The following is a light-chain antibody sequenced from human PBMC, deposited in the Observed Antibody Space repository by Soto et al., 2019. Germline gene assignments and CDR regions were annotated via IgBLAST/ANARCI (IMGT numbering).Light chain of an antibody. CDR1: QSVSSSF. V-gene: IGKV3-20*01. CDR3: QQYVNSRWT. CDR2: GAS. Sequence: EIVLTQSPCTLSFSPWERSALSCVASQSVSSSFLAWYQQKPGQAPRLLIYGASRRATDIPDRFSGSGSGTDFTLTISRLEPEDFAVYYCQQYVNSRWTFGQGTKVDIK. J-gene: IGKJ1*01.